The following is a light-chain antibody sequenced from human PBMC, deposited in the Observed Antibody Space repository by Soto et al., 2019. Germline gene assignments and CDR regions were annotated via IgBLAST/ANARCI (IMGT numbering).Light chain of an antibody. J-gene: IGKJ1*01. CDR1: QSVSGSS. CDR3: QQYGSSPWT. Sequence: EIVLTQSPGTLSLSPGERATLSCRASQSVSGSSLAWYQHTPGQGPRLLIYAASSRAAGVPDRFSGSGSGTDFTLTISRLEPEDFAVYYCQQYGSSPWTFGQGSKVDI. CDR2: AAS. V-gene: IGKV3-20*01.